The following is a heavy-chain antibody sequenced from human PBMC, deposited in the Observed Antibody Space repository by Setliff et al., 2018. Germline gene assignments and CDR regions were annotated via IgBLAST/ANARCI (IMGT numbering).Heavy chain of an antibody. D-gene: IGHD3-10*01. V-gene: IGHV4-39*01. CDR1: SGSISSGNYY. CDR3: ARRKSNGSGSYPSLYMDV. Sequence: SETLSLTCRVSSGSISSGNYYWGLIRQPPGKGLEWVATIYYSGSTYSNPSLKSRLIISVDAPDNQFSVKLSSVTAADTAVYYCARRKSNGSGSYPSLYMDVWGKGIMVTVSS. J-gene: IGHJ6*03. CDR2: IYYSGST.